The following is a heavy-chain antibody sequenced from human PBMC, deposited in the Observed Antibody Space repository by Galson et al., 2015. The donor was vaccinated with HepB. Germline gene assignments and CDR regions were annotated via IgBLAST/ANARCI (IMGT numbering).Heavy chain of an antibody. Sequence: SVKVSCKASGGTFSSYAISWVRQAPGQGLEWMGRIIPILGIANYAQKFQGRVTITADKSTSTAYMELSSLRSEDTAVYYCARGLPPYCSGGSCYFFWGQGTLVTVSS. D-gene: IGHD2-15*01. V-gene: IGHV1-69*04. J-gene: IGHJ4*02. CDR2: IIPILGIA. CDR1: GGTFSSYA. CDR3: ARGLPPYCSGGSCYFF.